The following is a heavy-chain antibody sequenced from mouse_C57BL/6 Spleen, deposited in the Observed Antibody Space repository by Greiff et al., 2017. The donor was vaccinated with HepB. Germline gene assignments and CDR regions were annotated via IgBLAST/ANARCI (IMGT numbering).Heavy chain of an antibody. V-gene: IGHV3-6*01. CDR1: GYSITSGYY. CDR3: AITDPSWFAY. D-gene: IGHD4-1*01. J-gene: IGHJ3*01. CDR2: ISYDGSN. Sequence: EVKLVESGPGLVKPSQSLSLTCSVTGYSITSGYYWNWIRQFPGNKLEWMGYISYDGSNNYNPSLKNRISITRDTSKNQFFLKLNSVTTEDTATYYCAITDPSWFAYWGQGTLVTVSA.